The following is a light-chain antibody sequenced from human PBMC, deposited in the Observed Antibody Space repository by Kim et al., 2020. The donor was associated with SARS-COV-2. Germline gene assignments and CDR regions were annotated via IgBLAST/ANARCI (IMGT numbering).Light chain of an antibody. V-gene: IGLV1-47*01. CDR3: AAWDNDLSGWV. J-gene: IGLJ3*02. CDR2: RND. Sequence: QSVLTQPPSASGTPGQRVTISCFGSDSNIGTNYVYWYHHLPGMAPKLLIYRNDQRPSGAPDRFSGSKSGTSGFLAISGLRSEDEAEYFCAAWDNDLSGWVFGGGTKVTVL. CDR1: DSNIGTNY.